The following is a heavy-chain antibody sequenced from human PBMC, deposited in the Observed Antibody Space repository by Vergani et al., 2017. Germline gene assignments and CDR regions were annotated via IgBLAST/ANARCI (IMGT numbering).Heavy chain of an antibody. CDR3: ARDLAPLAFYNNWFDP. V-gene: IGHV1-2*02. Sequence: QVQLVQSGAEVKKPGASVKVSCKASGYTFTGYYMHWVRQAPGQGLEWMGWINPNSGGTNYAQKFQGRVTMTRDTSISTAYMELSRLRSDDPAVYYCARDLAPLAFYNNWFDPWGQGTLVTVSS. CDR1: GYTFTGYY. CDR2: INPNSGGT. J-gene: IGHJ5*02. D-gene: IGHD2/OR15-2a*01.